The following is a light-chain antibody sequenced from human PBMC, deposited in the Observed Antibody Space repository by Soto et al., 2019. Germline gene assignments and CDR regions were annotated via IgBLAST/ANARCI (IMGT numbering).Light chain of an antibody. CDR2: DAS. CDR1: QSVSSNY. V-gene: IGKV3-20*01. CDR3: QQYGGSPT. J-gene: IGKJ5*01. Sequence: EIVMTQSPATLSVSPGERATLSCRASQSVSSNYLAWYQQKPGQAPRLLIYDASSRTTGIPDRFSGSGSGTDFTLTVSRLEPEDFAVYYCQQYGGSPTFGQGTRLEIK.